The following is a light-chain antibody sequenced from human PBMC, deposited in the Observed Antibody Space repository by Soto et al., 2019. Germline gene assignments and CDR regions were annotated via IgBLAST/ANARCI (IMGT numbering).Light chain of an antibody. V-gene: IGKV3-11*01. CDR3: QQRSTWPLFT. CDR1: QTVSRY. Sequence: VLTQSPAPLFLSPGERATLSCRASQTVSRYLAWYQQKPGQAPRPLIYYALNRATGIPARFSGSWSGTDYTLTISSLEPEDFAVYYCQQRSTWPLFTCGGGTKVEI. CDR2: YAL. J-gene: IGKJ4*01.